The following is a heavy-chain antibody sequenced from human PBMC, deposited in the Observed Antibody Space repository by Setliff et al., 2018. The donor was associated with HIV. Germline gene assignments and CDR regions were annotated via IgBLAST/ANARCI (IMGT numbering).Heavy chain of an antibody. CDR2: IIPLLGTP. CDR1: GGSFRNYA. V-gene: IGHV1-69*06. CDR3: AREIGDYYDSSGYYPPTDYYYGMDV. J-gene: IGHJ6*02. D-gene: IGHD3-22*01. Sequence: SVKVSCKASGGSFRNYAINWVRQAPGQGLEWMGGIIPLLGTPNYAHKFQGRVTITADKYSSTAYMELRSLRSDDTAVYYSAREIGDYYDSSGYYPPTDYYYGMDVWGQGTTVTVS.